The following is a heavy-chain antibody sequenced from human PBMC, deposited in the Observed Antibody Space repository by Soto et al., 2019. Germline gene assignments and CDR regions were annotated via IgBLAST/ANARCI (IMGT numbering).Heavy chain of an antibody. V-gene: IGHV4-30-4*01. J-gene: IGHJ3*02. CDR1: GGSISGGVHS. CDR2: IFDSGST. Sequence: SETLSLTCTVSGGSISGGVHSWSWIRQPPGKGLEWIGHIFDSGSTYYNPSLKSRLTISVDTSKNQFSLRMNSVTASDTAVYYCARGLRYDRSWYGAFDIWGQGTMVTVSS. D-gene: IGHD6-13*01. CDR3: ARGLRYDRSWYGAFDI.